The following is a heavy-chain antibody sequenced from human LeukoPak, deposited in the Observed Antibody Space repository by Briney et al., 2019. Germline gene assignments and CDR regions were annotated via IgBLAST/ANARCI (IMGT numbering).Heavy chain of an antibody. CDR2: ISYSGNT. CDR3: ARVDFYDSSGPRH. CDR1: GDSMSSSSYF. V-gene: IGHV4-39*07. Sequence: SETLSLTCSVSGDSMSSSSYFWGWIRQPPGKALDWIGSISYSGNTNYNPSLKSRVTISHDTSKSQFSLKLSSVTAADTAVYYCARVDFYDSSGPRHWGQGTLVTVSS. J-gene: IGHJ4*02. D-gene: IGHD3-22*01.